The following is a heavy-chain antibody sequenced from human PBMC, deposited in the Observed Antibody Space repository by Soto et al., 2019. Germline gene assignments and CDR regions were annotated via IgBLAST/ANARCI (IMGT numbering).Heavy chain of an antibody. CDR2: ISYDGSNK. Sequence: QVQLGESGGGVVQPGRSLRLSCAASGFTFSGYGIHWVRQAPGKGLEWVAVISYDGSNKYYADSVKGRFTITRDNSNNTLYLQMNSLGTEDTAVYYCARDWGGNCLFDYWGQGTLVIVSS. J-gene: IGHJ4*02. V-gene: IGHV3-30-3*01. CDR3: ARDWGGNCLFDY. D-gene: IGHD2-21*02. CDR1: GFTFSGYG.